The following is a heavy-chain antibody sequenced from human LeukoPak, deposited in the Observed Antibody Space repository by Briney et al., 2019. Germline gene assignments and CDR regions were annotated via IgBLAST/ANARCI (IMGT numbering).Heavy chain of an antibody. Sequence: PSGTLSLTCAVSGGSISSSNWWSWVRQPPGKGLEWIGEIYHSGSTNYNPSLKSRVTISVDTSKNQFSLKLSSVTAADTAVYYCARTWYSSGWYSYYFDYWGQGTLVTVSS. V-gene: IGHV4-4*02. CDR1: GGSISSSNW. D-gene: IGHD6-19*01. J-gene: IGHJ4*02. CDR2: IYHSGST. CDR3: ARTWYSSGWYSYYFDY.